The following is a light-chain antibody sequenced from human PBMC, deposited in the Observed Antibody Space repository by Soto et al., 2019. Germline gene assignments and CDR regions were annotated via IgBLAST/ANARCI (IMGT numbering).Light chain of an antibody. Sequence: DIQMTQSPSSLSTSVGDRVTITCRASQSISKSLHWYQQKPGKAPNLLIFTASTLQSGVPSRFSGSGSGTEFVLTISSLQPEDFATYYCQQGYTTPLTFGGGTRVEIK. CDR3: QQGYTTPLT. CDR2: TAS. V-gene: IGKV1-39*01. J-gene: IGKJ4*01. CDR1: QSISKS.